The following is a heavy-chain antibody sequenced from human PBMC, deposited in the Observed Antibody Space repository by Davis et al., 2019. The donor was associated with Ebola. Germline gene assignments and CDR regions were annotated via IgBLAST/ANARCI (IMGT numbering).Heavy chain of an antibody. V-gene: IGHV4-34*01. D-gene: IGHD6-19*01. CDR3: ARGYLWQYKRFDP. Sequence: GSLRLSCAVYGGSFSGYYWSWIRQPPGKGLEWIGEINHSGSTNYNPSLKSRVTISVDTSKNQFSLKLSSVTAADTAVYYCARGYLWQYKRFDPWGQGTLVTVSS. J-gene: IGHJ5*02. CDR2: INHSGST. CDR1: GGSFSGYY.